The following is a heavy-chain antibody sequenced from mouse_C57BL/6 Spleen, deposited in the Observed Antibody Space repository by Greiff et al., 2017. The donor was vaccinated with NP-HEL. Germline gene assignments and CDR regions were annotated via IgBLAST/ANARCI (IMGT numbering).Heavy chain of an antibody. CDR3: ARSRITTVPFDY. CDR2: IYPGSGST. J-gene: IGHJ2*01. CDR1: GYTFTSYW. V-gene: IGHV1-55*01. Sequence: QVQLQQPGAELVKPGASVKMSCKASGYTFTSYWITWVKQRPGQGLEWIGDIYPGSGSTNYNEKFKSKATLTVDTSSSTAYMPLSSLTSEDSAVYYCARSRITTVPFDYWGQGTTLTVSS. D-gene: IGHD1-1*01.